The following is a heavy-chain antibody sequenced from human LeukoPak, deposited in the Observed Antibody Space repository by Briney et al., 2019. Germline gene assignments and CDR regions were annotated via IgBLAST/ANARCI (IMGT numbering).Heavy chain of an antibody. CDR3: ARRPSYDFWSGYLTYYFDY. D-gene: IGHD3-3*01. Sequence: PSETLSLTCTVSGGSISTSAFYWGWIRQPPGKGLEWIGSIYDSGNEFYNPSLKSRVTISADTSKNQFSLKLSSVTAADTAVYYCARRPSYDFWSGYLTYYFDYWGQGTLVTVSS. J-gene: IGHJ4*02. CDR2: IYDSGNE. V-gene: IGHV4-39*01. CDR1: GGSISTSAFY.